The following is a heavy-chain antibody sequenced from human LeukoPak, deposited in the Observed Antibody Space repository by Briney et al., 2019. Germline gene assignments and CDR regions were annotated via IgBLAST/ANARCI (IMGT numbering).Heavy chain of an antibody. D-gene: IGHD1-20*01. CDR2: IIPILGIA. J-gene: IGHJ4*02. Sequence: SVKVSCKASGGTFSSYAISWVRQAPGQGLEWMGRIIPILGIANYAQKFQGRVTITADKSTSTAYMELSSLRAEDTAVYYCAKELTGRGDYWGQGTLVTVSS. CDR1: GGTFSSYA. CDR3: AKELTGRGDY. V-gene: IGHV1-69*04.